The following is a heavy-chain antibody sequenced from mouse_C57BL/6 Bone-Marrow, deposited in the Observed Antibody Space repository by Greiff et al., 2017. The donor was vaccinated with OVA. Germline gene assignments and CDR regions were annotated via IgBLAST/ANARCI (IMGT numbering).Heavy chain of an antibody. CDR3: AGYGFAY. V-gene: IGHV1-59*01. CDR2: IDPSDSYT. J-gene: IGHJ3*01. CDR1: GYTFTSYW. Sequence: QVQLQQPGAELVRPGTSVKLSCKASGYTFTSYWMHWVKQRPGQGLEWIGVIDPSDSYTNYNQKFKGKATLTVDTSSSTAYMQLSSLTSEDSAGYYCAGYGFAYWGQGTLVTVSA. D-gene: IGHD2-2*01.